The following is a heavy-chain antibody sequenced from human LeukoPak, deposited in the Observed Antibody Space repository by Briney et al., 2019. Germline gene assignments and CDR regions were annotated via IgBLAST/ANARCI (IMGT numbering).Heavy chain of an antibody. D-gene: IGHD1-26*01. CDR2: IRSDGSNK. V-gene: IGHV3-30*02. J-gene: IGHJ6*03. Sequence: GGSLRLSCAASGFTFSSYGMHWVRQAPGKGLEWVAFIRSDGSNKYYADSVKGRFTISRDNSKNTLFLQMNSLRAEDTALYYCAKYPGGFTGIVNYYHMDVWGKGTTVTVSS. CDR3: AKYPGGFTGIVNYYHMDV. CDR1: GFTFSSYG.